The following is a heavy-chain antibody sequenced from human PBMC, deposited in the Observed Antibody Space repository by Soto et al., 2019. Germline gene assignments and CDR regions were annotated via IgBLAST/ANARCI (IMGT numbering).Heavy chain of an antibody. CDR1: GGSFSGYY. CDR3: ARGSDYYDSSGYYLY. J-gene: IGHJ4*02. V-gene: IGHV4-34*01. Sequence: QVQLQQWGAGLLKPSETLSLTCAVYGGSFSGYYWSWIRQPPGKGLEWIGEINHSGSTNYNPSLKSRVTISVDTSKNQFSLKLSSVTAADTAVYYCARGSDYYDSSGYYLYWGQGTLVTVSS. D-gene: IGHD3-22*01. CDR2: INHSGST.